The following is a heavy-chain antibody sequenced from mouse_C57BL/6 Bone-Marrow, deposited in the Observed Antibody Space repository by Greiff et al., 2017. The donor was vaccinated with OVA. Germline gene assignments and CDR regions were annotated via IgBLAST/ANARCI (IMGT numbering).Heavy chain of an antibody. CDR1: GFNIKDDY. Sequence: VQLQQSGAELVRPGASVKLSCTASGFNIKDDYMHWVKQRPEQGLEWIGWIDPENGDTEYASKFQGKATITADTSSNTAYLQLSSLTSEDTAVYYCTVITLGFDYWGQGTTLTVSS. CDR3: TVITLGFDY. D-gene: IGHD1-1*02. V-gene: IGHV14-4*01. CDR2: IDPENGDT. J-gene: IGHJ2*01.